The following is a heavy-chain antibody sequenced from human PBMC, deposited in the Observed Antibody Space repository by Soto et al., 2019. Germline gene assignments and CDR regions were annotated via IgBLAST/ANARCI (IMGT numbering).Heavy chain of an antibody. CDR3: TRDGDGRMTTNPYYYYGMDV. CDR2: VYYSGGA. Sequence: SETLSLTCTVPGGSISGYYWSWIRQPPGKGLEWIGNVYYSGGAKYNPSVKRRVSISVDTSKNQFSLNLSSVTAADTAVYYCTRDGDGRMTTNPYYYYGMDVWGPGITVTVSS. D-gene: IGHD2-21*02. V-gene: IGHV4-59*01. J-gene: IGHJ6*02. CDR1: GGSISGYY.